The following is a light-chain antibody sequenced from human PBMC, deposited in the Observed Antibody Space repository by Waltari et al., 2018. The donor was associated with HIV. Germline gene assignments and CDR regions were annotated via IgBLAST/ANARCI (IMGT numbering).Light chain of an antibody. CDR2: DVS. CDR3: KSSTSRSTPCV. CDR1: NSAIGGHTS. J-gene: IGLJ1*01. V-gene: IGLV2-14*03. Sequence: QSALTQPASVSGSPGQSITISCTGTNSAIGGHTSVAWYQHHPGKAPQLTIYDVSNRPSGVSNRFSGSKSGNTASLTISGLQAEDEADYYCKSSTSRSTPCVFGSGTKVTVL.